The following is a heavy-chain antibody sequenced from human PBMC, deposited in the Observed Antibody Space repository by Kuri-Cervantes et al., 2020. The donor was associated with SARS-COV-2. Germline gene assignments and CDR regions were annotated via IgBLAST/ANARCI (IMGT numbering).Heavy chain of an antibody. Sequence: GESLKISCAASGFTFSSYAFSWVRQAPGKGLECVSTISVSGGSTYYTDSVKGRFTISRDNSKNTLYLQMNSLRAEDTAVYYCARGSQWATMIVGNYYFDYWGQGTLVTVSS. D-gene: IGHD3-22*01. CDR3: ARGSQWATMIVGNYYFDY. J-gene: IGHJ4*02. V-gene: IGHV3-23*01. CDR2: ISVSGGST. CDR1: GFTFSSYA.